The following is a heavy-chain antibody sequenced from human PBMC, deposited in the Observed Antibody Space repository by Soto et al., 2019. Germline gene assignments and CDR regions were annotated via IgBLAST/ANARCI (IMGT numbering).Heavy chain of an antibody. CDR3: ARLGYCSSTSCQTGLEVGYYYHYMDV. D-gene: IGHD2-2*01. CDR1: GGSISSSSYY. J-gene: IGHJ6*03. V-gene: IGHV4-39*01. Sequence: SSETLSLTCTVSGGSISSSSYYWGWIRQPPGKGLEWIGSIYYSGSTYHNPSLKSRVTISVDTSKNQFSLKLSSVTAADTAVYYCARLGYCSSTSCQTGLEVGYYYHYMDVWGKGTTVTVSS. CDR2: IYYSGST.